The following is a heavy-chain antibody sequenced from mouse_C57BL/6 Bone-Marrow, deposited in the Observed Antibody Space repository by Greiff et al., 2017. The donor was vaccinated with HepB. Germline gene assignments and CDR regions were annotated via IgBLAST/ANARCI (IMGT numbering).Heavy chain of an antibody. J-gene: IGHJ4*01. V-gene: IGHV5-2*01. CDR1: EYEFPSHD. Sequence: EVMLVESGGGLVQPGESLKLSCESNEYEFPSHDMSWVRKTPEKRLELVAAINSDGGSTYYPDTMERRFIISRDNTKKTLYLQMSSLRSEDTALYYGARHGGYYGSSYNAMDYWGQGTSVTVSS. D-gene: IGHD1-1*01. CDR3: ARHGGYYGSSYNAMDY. CDR2: INSDGGST.